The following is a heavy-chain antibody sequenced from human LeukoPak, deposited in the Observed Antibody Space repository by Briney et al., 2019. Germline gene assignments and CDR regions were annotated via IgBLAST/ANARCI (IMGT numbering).Heavy chain of an antibody. CDR1: GFTFSSYA. D-gene: IGHD3-10*01. V-gene: IGHV3-23*01. J-gene: IGHJ6*02. CDR2: ISGSGGST. CDR3: ARDQGLNGGGVLLWFGELLYPHYYGMDV. Sequence: PGGSLRLSCAASGFTFSSYAMSWVRQAPGKGLEWVSAISGSGGSTYYADSVKGRFTISRDNSKNTLYLQMNSLRAEDTAAYYCARDQGLNGGGVLLWFGELLYPHYYGMDVWGQGTTVTVSS.